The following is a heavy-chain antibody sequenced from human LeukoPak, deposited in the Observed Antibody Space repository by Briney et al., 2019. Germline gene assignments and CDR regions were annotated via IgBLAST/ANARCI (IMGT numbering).Heavy chain of an antibody. CDR2: IYRSGST. J-gene: IGHJ3*02. Sequence: GGSLRLSCAASGLTVSSNYMSWVRQAPGKGLEWVSVIYRSGSTYYADSVKGRFTISRDDSKNTLYLQMNSLRAEDTAVYYCARTGDGDSYIGAFDIWGHGTMVTVSS. CDR1: GLTVSSNY. V-gene: IGHV3-53*01. CDR3: ARTGDGDSYIGAFDI. D-gene: IGHD4-17*01.